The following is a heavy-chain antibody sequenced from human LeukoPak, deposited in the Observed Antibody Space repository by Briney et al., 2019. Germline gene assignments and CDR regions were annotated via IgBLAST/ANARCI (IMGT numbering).Heavy chain of an antibody. V-gene: IGHV4-30-2*01. CDR2: INHSGST. CDR3: ARMPRGVRGVRPQSYYMDV. J-gene: IGHJ6*03. D-gene: IGHD3-10*01. CDR1: GGSISSGGYS. Sequence: SQTLSLTCAVSGGSISSGGYSWGWLRQPPGKGLEWIGEINHSGSTNYNPSLKSRVTISVDTSKNQFSLKLSSVTAADTAVYYCARMPRGVRGVRPQSYYMDVWGKGTTVTVSS.